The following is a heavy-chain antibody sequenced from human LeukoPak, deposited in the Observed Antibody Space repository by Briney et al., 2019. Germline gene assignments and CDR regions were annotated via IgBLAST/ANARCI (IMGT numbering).Heavy chain of an antibody. CDR3: ARIGGQQLVKVQK. CDR2: ISSSSSTI. Sequence: PGGSLRLSCAAAGFTFSSYSMNSARQAPGKGLEWVSYISSSSSTIYYADSVKGRFTISRDNAKSSLYLQMNSLRAEDTAVYYCARIGGQQLVKVQKWGQGTLVTVSS. J-gene: IGHJ4*02. V-gene: IGHV3-48*01. D-gene: IGHD6-13*01. CDR1: GFTFSSYS.